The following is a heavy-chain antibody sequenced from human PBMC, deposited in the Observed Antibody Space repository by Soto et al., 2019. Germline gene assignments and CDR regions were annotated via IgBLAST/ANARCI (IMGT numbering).Heavy chain of an antibody. V-gene: IGHV3-11*06. Sequence: GGSLRLSCAASGFTFSDYYMSWIRQAPGKGLEWVSYISSSSSYTNYADSVKGRFTISRDNAKNSLYLQMNSLRAEDTAVYYCARAMIKFGGVIAQFDYWGQGTLVTVSS. J-gene: IGHJ4*02. D-gene: IGHD3-16*02. CDR1: GFTFSDYY. CDR3: ARAMIKFGGVIAQFDY. CDR2: ISSSSSYT.